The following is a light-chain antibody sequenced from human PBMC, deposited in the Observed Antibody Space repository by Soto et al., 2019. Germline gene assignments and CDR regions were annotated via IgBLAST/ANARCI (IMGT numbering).Light chain of an antibody. CDR2: GAS. Sequence: EIVMTQSPATLSVSPGERATLSCRTSQSVSDNLAWYQQKPGQAPRLLIYGASTRATPIPARFSGSGSGTEFTLTISSLQSEDFAVYYCHQYHNWPPGQFGQGTKVEIK. CDR3: HQYHNWPPGQ. V-gene: IGKV3-15*01. CDR1: QSVSDN. J-gene: IGKJ1*01.